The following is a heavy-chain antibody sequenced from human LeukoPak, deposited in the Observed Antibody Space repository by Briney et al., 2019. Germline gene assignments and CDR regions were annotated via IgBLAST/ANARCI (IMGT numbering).Heavy chain of an antibody. V-gene: IGHV1-18*01. J-gene: IGHJ5*02. D-gene: IGHD3-10*01. Sequence: GASVKVSCKASGYTFTSYGISWVRQAPGQGLEWMGWISAYNGNTNYAQKLQGRVTMTTDTSTSTAYMELRSLRSDDTAVYYCARLPMVRGVIISWFDPWGQGTLVTVSS. CDR3: ARLPMVRGVIISWFDP. CDR1: GYTFTSYG. CDR2: ISAYNGNT.